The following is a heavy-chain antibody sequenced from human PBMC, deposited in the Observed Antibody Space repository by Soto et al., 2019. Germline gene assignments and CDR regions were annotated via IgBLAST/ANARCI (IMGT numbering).Heavy chain of an antibody. CDR2: ISGGGGGT. V-gene: IGHV3-23*01. CDR3: AKVGAATPVSPMDV. CDR1: GFPFSTYA. Sequence: GGSLRLSCAASGFPFSTYAMTWVRQAPGKGLEWVSAISGGGGGTYYTDSVKGRFTISRDNSKNTLYLQMNSLRAEDTAVYYCAKVGAATPVSPMDVWGQGTTVTVSS. D-gene: IGHD2-15*01. J-gene: IGHJ6*02.